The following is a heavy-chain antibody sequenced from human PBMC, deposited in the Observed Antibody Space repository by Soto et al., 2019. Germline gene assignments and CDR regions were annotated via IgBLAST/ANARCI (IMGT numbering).Heavy chain of an antibody. J-gene: IGHJ5*02. CDR3: ARVWTTVTNWFDP. Sequence: PSETLSLTCTVSGGSMSSSNWWSWVRQPPGKGLEWIGEIYHSGSTNYNPSPKSRVTISVDKSKNQFSLKLSSVTAADTAVYYCARVWTTVTNWFDPWGQGTLVTVSS. V-gene: IGHV4-4*02. CDR1: GGSMSSSNW. CDR2: IYHSGST. D-gene: IGHD4-17*01.